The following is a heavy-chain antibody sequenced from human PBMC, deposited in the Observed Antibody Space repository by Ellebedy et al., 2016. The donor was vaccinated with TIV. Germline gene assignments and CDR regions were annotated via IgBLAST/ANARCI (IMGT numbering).Heavy chain of an antibody. D-gene: IGHD6-13*01. CDR1: GFSLSTSAMC. CDR2: IDWDDDK. J-gene: IGHJ4*02. CDR3: ARTQGDIAGGGNYSDY. Sequence: SGPTLVKPTQTLTLTCTFSGFSLSTSAMCVNWIRQPPGKALEWLARIDWDDDKYYSTSLKTRLTISKDTSKNQVVLTMTNVDPVDTATYYCARTQGDIAGGGNYSDYWGQGTLVTVSP. V-gene: IGHV2-70*11.